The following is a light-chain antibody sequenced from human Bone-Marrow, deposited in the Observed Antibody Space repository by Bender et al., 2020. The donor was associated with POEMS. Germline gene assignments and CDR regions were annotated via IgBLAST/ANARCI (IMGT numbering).Light chain of an antibody. CDR1: SSDVGGYDY. CDR2: DVS. CDR3: SSYAGSNNFV. V-gene: IGLV2-11*01. J-gene: IGLJ1*01. Sequence: QSVLTQPRSVSGSPGQSVTISCTGTSSDVGGYDYVSWYQQHPGQAPKVMIYDVSKRPSGVPDRFSGSKSGNTASLTISGLQAEDEADYYCSSYAGSNNFVFGSGTKVTVL.